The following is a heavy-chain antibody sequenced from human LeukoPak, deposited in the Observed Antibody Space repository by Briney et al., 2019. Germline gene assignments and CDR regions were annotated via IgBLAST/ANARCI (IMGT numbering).Heavy chain of an antibody. J-gene: IGHJ4*02. CDR1: GFTFSSYG. Sequence: GRSLRLSCAASGFTFSSYGMHWVRQAPGKGLEWVAAIWYDGSIQYYADSVKGRFTISRDNSKNTLYLQMDSLRAEDTAVYYCTTLNWGWGQGTLVTVSS. V-gene: IGHV3-33*01. D-gene: IGHD7-27*01. CDR3: TTLNWG. CDR2: IWYDGSIQ.